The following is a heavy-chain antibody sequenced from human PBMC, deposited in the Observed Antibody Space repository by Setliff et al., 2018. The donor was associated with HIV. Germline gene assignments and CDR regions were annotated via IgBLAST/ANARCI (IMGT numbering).Heavy chain of an antibody. Sequence: ASVKVSCKASSYIFSSNDIDWVRQAPGQGLEWMGRITSYYGNTKYAQKFQDRVTMTTDKSTTTAYMDLRSLRSDDTAVYYCAIRISAAGSAFQHWGQGTLVTVSS. CDR2: ITSYYGNT. D-gene: IGHD6-13*01. J-gene: IGHJ1*01. CDR1: SYIFSSND. V-gene: IGHV1-18*01. CDR3: AIRISAAGSAFQH.